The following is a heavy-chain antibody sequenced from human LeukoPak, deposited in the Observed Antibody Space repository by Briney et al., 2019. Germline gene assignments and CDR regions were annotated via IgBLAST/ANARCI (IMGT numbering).Heavy chain of an antibody. CDR3: VRIFNGYHSGSLDL. V-gene: IGHV3-48*03. CDR1: GVSFDIYE. CDR2: NSSSSSHI. Sequence: GGSLSLSCAASGVSFDIYEMNWVRRAPGKGLEWVSYNSSSSSHIYYADSVKGRFTVSRDNARNAMFLEMNRLRVEDSAVYYCVRIFNGYHSGSLDLWGQGILVAVSS. J-gene: IGHJ5*02. D-gene: IGHD5-18*01.